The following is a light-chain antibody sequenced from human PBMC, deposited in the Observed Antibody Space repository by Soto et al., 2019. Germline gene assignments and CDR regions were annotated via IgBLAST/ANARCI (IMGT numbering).Light chain of an antibody. Sequence: QSALTQPPSASGSPGQSVTISCTGTSSDVGGYNYVSWYQQHPGNAPKVMIYEVTKRPSGVPDRFSGSTSGNTASLTVSVLPDEDEAYYYCGSYAGSNNGVFGAGTKLTVL. CDR3: GSYAGSNNGV. CDR2: EVT. V-gene: IGLV2-8*01. J-gene: IGLJ2*01. CDR1: SSDVGGYNY.